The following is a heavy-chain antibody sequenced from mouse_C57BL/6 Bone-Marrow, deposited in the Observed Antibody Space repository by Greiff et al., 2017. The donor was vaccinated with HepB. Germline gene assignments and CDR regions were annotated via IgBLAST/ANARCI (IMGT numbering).Heavy chain of an antibody. CDR3: TTGGYYDAMDY. J-gene: IGHJ4*01. D-gene: IGHD2-2*01. Sequence: EVQLQESGAELVRPGASVKLSCTASGFNIKDDYMHWVKQRPEQGLEWIGWIDPENGDTEYASKFQGKATITADKSSNTAYLQLSSLTSEDTAVYYCTTGGYYDAMDYWGQGTSVTVSS. CDR1: GFNIKDDY. V-gene: IGHV14-4*01. CDR2: IDPENGDT.